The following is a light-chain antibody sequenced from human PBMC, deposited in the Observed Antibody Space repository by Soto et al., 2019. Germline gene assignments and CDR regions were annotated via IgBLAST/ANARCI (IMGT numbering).Light chain of an antibody. CDR2: WGS. J-gene: IGKJ1*01. Sequence: DVVMTQSPLSLPVTAGEPASVSCRSSQSLLHSNGYNYLDWYLQKPGQSPQLLIYWGSNRASVVPDRFSGSGSGTEFTLKISRVAAEDVGVYYCMQALQSPWTVGQGTKVEIK. V-gene: IGKV2-28*01. CDR1: QSLLHSNGYNY. CDR3: MQALQSPWT.